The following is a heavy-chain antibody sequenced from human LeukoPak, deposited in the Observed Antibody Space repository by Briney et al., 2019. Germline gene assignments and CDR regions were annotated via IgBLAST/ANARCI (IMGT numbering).Heavy chain of an antibody. CDR3: ARVIRGSGSEYFQH. D-gene: IGHD3-10*01. CDR2: IFYSGST. V-gene: IGHV4-31*03. CDR1: GGSISSGVFY. Sequence: SETLSLTCTVSGGSISSGVFYWSWIRQHPGKGLEWIGYIFYSGSTYNNPSLKSRITISVDTSKNQFSLKLSSVTAADTAVYYCARVIRGSGSEYFQHWGQGALVTVSS. J-gene: IGHJ1*01.